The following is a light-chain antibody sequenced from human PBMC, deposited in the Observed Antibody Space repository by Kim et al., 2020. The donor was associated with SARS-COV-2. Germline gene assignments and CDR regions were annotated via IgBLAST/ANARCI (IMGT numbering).Light chain of an antibody. CDR2: TNI. Sequence: RVTISCTGSTSNIGAGYDVHWSQQLPGAAPKLLIYTNINRPSGVPDRFFGSKSGTSASLAITGLQAADEADYYCQSYDSSLGGSVFGGGTQLTVL. V-gene: IGLV1-40*01. CDR1: TSNIGAGYD. J-gene: IGLJ2*01. CDR3: QSYDSSLGGSV.